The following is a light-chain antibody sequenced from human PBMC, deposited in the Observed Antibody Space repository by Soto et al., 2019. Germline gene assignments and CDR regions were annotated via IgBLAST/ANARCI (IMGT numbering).Light chain of an antibody. CDR3: CSYAGSSTLGV. CDR1: SSDVGSYNR. V-gene: IGLV2-23*01. CDR2: EGS. Sequence: QSALTQPASVSGSPGQSITISCTGTSSDVGSYNRVSWYQQHPGKAPKLMIYEGSKRPSGVSNRFSGSKSGNTASLTISGLQAEDEADYYGCSYAGSSTLGVFGGGTKLTVL. J-gene: IGLJ2*01.